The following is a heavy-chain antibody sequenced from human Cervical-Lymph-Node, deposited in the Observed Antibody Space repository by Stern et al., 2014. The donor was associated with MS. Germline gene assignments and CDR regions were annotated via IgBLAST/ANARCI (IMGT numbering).Heavy chain of an antibody. CDR1: GFTVSRDY. CDR2: ITNVGRT. CDR3: ARDTSSPERSDW. V-gene: IGHV3-53*01. J-gene: IGHJ4*02. Sequence: QLVQSGGGVIQPGGSLRLSCTASGFTVSRDYMTWVRQAPGKGLEWVSLITNVGRTFYTDSVKGRFTISRDDSKNTVYLHMTSLRAEDTAMYYCARDTSSPERSDWWGQGTLVTVSS. D-gene: IGHD1-1*01.